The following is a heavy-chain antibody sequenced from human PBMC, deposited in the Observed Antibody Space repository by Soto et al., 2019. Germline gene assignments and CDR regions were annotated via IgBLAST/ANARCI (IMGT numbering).Heavy chain of an antibody. CDR1: GYSFISYG. Sequence: QVHLVQSGAEVKKPGASVRVSCKASGYSFISYGFSWVRQAPGQGLEWMGWVSVYNGYAEYAHNLQGRVTLTTETSTSTAYMELRSLRSDDTAVYYGARAHWGRYYLDYWGQGTLVTVSS. V-gene: IGHV1-18*01. D-gene: IGHD7-27*01. CDR2: VSVYNGYA. CDR3: ARAHWGRYYLDY. J-gene: IGHJ4*02.